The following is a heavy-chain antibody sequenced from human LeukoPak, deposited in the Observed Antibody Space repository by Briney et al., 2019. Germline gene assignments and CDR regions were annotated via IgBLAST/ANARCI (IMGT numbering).Heavy chain of an antibody. CDR2: IKTNTGNP. CDR3: ASGYSGYDPRTPHEYFQH. Sequence: ASVKVSCKASGYTFTSYEMNWVRQAPGQGLEWMGWIKTNTGNPTYAQDFTGRFVFSLDTSVSTAYLQISSLKAEDTAVYYCASGYSGYDPRTPHEYFQHWGQGTLVTVSS. CDR1: GYTFTSYE. D-gene: IGHD5-12*01. J-gene: IGHJ1*01. V-gene: IGHV7-4-1*02.